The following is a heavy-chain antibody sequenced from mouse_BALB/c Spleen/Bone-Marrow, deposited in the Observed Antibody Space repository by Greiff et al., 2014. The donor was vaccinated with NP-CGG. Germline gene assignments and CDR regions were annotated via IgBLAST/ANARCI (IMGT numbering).Heavy chain of an antibody. CDR3: ARGITTVVPYAMDY. J-gene: IGHJ4*01. CDR1: GHTFTSYV. D-gene: IGHD1-1*01. Sequence: LKESGPELVKPGASAKMSCKASGHTFTSYVMHWVKQKPGQGLEWIGYINPYNDGTKYNEKFKGKATLTSDKSSSTAYMELSSLTSEDSAVYYCARGITTVVPYAMDYWGQGTSVTVSS. V-gene: IGHV1-14*01. CDR2: INPYNDGT.